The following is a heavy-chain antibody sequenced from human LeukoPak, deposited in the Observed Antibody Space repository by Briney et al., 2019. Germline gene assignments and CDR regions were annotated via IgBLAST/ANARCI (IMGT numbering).Heavy chain of an antibody. J-gene: IGHJ4*02. V-gene: IGHV4-59*08. D-gene: IGHD3-10*01. Sequence: PSETLSLTCTVSGGSISSYYWSWIRQPPGKGLEWIGYIYYSGSTNYNPSLKSRVTISVDTSKNQFSLKLSSVTAADTAVYYCYGSESYRYGMYFDYWGQGTLVTVSS. CDR1: GGSISSYY. CDR2: IYYSGST. CDR3: YGSESYRYGMYFDY.